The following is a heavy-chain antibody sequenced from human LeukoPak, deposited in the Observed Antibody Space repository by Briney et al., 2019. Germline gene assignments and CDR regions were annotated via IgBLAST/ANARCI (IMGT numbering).Heavy chain of an antibody. D-gene: IGHD1-26*01. CDR1: GFTFSSYA. CDR3: ARGVGATYY. CDR2: ISSNGGST. J-gene: IGHJ4*02. Sequence: GGSLRLSCAASGFTFSSYAMHWVRQAPGKGLEYVSAISSNGGSTYYANSVKGRFTISRDNSKNTLYLQMGSLRAEDMAVYYCARGVGATYYWGQGTLVTVSS. V-gene: IGHV3-64*01.